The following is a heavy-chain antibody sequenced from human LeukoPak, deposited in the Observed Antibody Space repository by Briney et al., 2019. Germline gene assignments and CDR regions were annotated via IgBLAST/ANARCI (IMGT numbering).Heavy chain of an antibody. CDR3: ARENDQFISPLFDY. Sequence: SETLSLTCTVSGGSISSYYWSWIRQPAGKGLEWMGRIYTSGSTNYNPSLKSRVTMSVDTSKNQFSLKLSSVTAADTAVYYCARENDQFISPLFDYWGQGTLVTVSS. D-gene: IGHD2-2*01. V-gene: IGHV4-4*07. CDR1: GGSISSYY. CDR2: IYTSGST. J-gene: IGHJ4*02.